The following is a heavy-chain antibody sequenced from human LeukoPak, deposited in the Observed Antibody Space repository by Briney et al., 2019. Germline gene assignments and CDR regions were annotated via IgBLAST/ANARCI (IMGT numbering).Heavy chain of an antibody. Sequence: GGSLRPSCAASGFTFSSYDMHWVRQATGKGLEWVSAIGTAGDTYYPGSVKGRFTISRENAKNSLYLQMNSLRAGDTAVYYCARGDSSGYYQSSFDYWGQGTLVTVSS. CDR2: IGTAGDT. V-gene: IGHV3-13*04. CDR1: GFTFSSYD. J-gene: IGHJ4*02. D-gene: IGHD3-22*01. CDR3: ARGDSSGYYQSSFDY.